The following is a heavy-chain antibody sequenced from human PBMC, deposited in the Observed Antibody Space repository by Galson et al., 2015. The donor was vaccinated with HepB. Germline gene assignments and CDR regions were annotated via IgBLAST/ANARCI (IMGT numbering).Heavy chain of an antibody. CDR2: IHYSGRT. J-gene: IGHJ5*02. V-gene: IGHV4-59*08. CDR1: SGSISGYY. CDR3: ARLIAVAGTDDWFDP. D-gene: IGHD6-19*01. Sequence: LSLTCTVSSGSISGYYWSWIRQPPGKGLEWIAYIHYSGRTNYNPSLKGRLTISVDTSKNLFTLKLSSVTAADTAVYYCARLIAVAGTDDWFDPWGQGILVTVSS.